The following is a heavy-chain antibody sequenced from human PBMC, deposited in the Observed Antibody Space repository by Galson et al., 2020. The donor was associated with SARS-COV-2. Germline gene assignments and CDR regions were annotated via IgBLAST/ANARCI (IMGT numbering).Heavy chain of an antibody. D-gene: IGHD4-17*01. Sequence: GGSLRLSCAASGFTFTTHDMNWVRQAPGKGLEWVSCISRSSSYTFYADSVRGRFTISRDNAKNSLYLQMNSLRAEDTALYYCARDFSAYGDNSGAVDFWGQGTLVTVSS. CDR1: GFTFTTHD. CDR2: ISRSSSYT. V-gene: IGHV3-21*01. J-gene: IGHJ4*02. CDR3: ARDFSAYGDNSGAVDF.